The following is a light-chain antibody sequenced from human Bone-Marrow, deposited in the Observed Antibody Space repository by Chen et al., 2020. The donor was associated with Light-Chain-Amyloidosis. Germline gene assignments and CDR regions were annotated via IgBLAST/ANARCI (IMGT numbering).Light chain of an antibody. V-gene: IGLV3-25*03. J-gene: IGLJ2*01. CDR2: RDT. CDR1: DLPTKY. CDR3: QSADSSGTYEVI. Sequence: SYELTQPPSVSVYPGQTARITCSGDDLPTKYAYWYQQKPGQAPVLVIHRDTERPSGTSERFSGSSSGTTATLTSSGVQAEDEADYHCQSADSSGTYEVIFGGGTKLTVL.